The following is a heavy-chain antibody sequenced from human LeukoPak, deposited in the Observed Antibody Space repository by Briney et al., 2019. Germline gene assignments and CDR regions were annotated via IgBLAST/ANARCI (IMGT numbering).Heavy chain of an antibody. CDR1: GGSISSYY. D-gene: IGHD2-2*01. Sequence: SETLSLTCTVSGGSISSYYWSWIRQPPGKGLESIGYIYYTGSTNYNPSLKSRVTISVDTSKNQFSLKLSSVTAADTAVYYCARRIPAAYFDYWGQGTLVTVSS. CDR3: ARRIPAAYFDY. J-gene: IGHJ4*02. CDR2: IYYTGST. V-gene: IGHV4-59*08.